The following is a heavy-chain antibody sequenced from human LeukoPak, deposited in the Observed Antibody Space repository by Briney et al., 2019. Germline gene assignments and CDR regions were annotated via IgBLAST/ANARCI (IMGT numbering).Heavy chain of an antibody. CDR3: ATDGYGYGYFYFDY. CDR1: GYTFSSYA. D-gene: IGHD5-18*01. J-gene: IGHJ4*02. V-gene: IGHV3-23*01. Sequence: GGSLRLSCAASGYTFSSYAMSWVRQAPGKGLEWVPAISGSGDSTYYADSVKGRFTISRDSSKNTLFLQMSSLRAEDTAVYYCATDGYGYGYFYFDYWGQRTLVTVSS. CDR2: ISGSGDST.